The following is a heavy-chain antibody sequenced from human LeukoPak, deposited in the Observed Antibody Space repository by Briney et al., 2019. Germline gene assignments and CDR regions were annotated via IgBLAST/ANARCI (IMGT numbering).Heavy chain of an antibody. CDR3: ARSGSYAYFDY. V-gene: IGHV4-34*01. J-gene: IGHJ4*02. Sequence: SETLSLTCAVYGGSFSGYYWSWIRQPPGKGLEWIGEINHSGSTNYNPPLKSRVTISVDTSKNQFSLKLSSVTAADTAVYYCARSGSYAYFDYWGQGTLVTVSS. CDR2: INHSGST. CDR1: GGSFSGYY. D-gene: IGHD1-26*01.